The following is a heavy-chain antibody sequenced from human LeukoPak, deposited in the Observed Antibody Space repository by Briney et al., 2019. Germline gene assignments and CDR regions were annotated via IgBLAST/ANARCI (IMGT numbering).Heavy chain of an antibody. V-gene: IGHV4-4*07. CDR1: GGSINSYY. CDR2: ISASGNT. Sequence: SETLSLTCTVSGGSINSYYWSWIRQPAGKGLEWIGRISASGNTDYNPSLKSRVIISIDTSKNQFSLNLSSVTAADTAVYYCAREGRGSHSGYWGQGTLVTVSS. D-gene: IGHD3-16*01. J-gene: IGHJ4*02. CDR3: AREGRGSHSGY.